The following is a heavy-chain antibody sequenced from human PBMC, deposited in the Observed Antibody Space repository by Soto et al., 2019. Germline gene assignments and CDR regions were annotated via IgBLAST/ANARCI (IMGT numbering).Heavy chain of an antibody. D-gene: IGHD2-2*01. V-gene: IGHV1-18*01. CDR1: GYTFTSYG. Sequence: GASVKVSCKASGYTFTSYGISWVRQAPGQGLEWMGWISAYNGNTNYAQKLQGRVTMTTDTSTSTAYMELRSLRSDDTAVYYCARRYCSSTSCYPVDYWGQGTLDTVSS. CDR3: ARRYCSSTSCYPVDY. CDR2: ISAYNGNT. J-gene: IGHJ4*02.